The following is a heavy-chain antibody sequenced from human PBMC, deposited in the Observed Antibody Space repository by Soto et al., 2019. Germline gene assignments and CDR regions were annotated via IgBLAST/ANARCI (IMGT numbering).Heavy chain of an antibody. Sequence: QVQLVQSGPAVKKPGASVKVSCKAAGYTFTNYGITWVRQAPGQGLEWMGWIITYSGNTNYAQKLQDRVSLTADTSTSTAYMELRSLRSDDTAVYYCARIPGYSTTWYYAFDIWGQGTLVTVSS. V-gene: IGHV1-18*01. CDR2: IITYSGNT. J-gene: IGHJ3*02. D-gene: IGHD6-13*01. CDR1: GYTFTNYG. CDR3: ARIPGYSTTWYYAFDI.